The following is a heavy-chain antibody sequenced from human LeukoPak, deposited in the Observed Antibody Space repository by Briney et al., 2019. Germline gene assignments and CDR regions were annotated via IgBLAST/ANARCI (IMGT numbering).Heavy chain of an antibody. J-gene: IGHJ4*02. D-gene: IGHD3-3*01. V-gene: IGHV3-23*01. CDR2: ISYSGDTT. CDR1: GLTFNNYA. Sequence: GASLRLSCAASGLTFNNYAMSWVRQAPGKGLEWVSAISYSGDTTHYADTVTGRFTIFRDNSKNTLFVQMNSLRAEDTAIYYCAKRSGGTFGFFDSWGRGTLVTVSS. CDR3: AKRSGGTFGFFDS.